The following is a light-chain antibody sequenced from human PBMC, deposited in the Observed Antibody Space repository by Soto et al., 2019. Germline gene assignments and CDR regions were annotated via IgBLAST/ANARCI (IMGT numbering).Light chain of an antibody. J-gene: IGKJ3*01. Sequence: DIQMTQSPSTLSASVGDRVTITCRASQNINTWLAWYQQKPGKAPKLLIYRASSLESGVPSRFSGSGSGTEVTLTISSLQPEDFSTYYCQHYDTYSGTFGPGTKVDVK. V-gene: IGKV1-5*03. CDR1: QNINTW. CDR2: RAS. CDR3: QHYDTYSGT.